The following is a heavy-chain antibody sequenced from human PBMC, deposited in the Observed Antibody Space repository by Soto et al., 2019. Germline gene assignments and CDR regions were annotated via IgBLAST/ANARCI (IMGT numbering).Heavy chain of an antibody. CDR1: GFIFNSYG. D-gene: IGHD6-13*01. V-gene: IGHV3-30*18. CDR3: AKEKGSWVYGMGV. CDR2: ISYDGSNK. Sequence: QVQLVESGGGVVQPGRSLRLSCAASGFIFNSYGMHWVRQAPGKGLEWVALISYDGSNKYYADSVKGRFTISRDNSKNTLYLQMNSLRAEDTAVYYCAKEKGSWVYGMGVWGQGTTVTVSS. J-gene: IGHJ6*02.